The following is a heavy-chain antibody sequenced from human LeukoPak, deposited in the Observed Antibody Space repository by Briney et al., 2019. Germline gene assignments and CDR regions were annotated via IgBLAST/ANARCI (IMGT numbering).Heavy chain of an antibody. Sequence: GGSLRLSCAASGFTFSIYAMSWVRQAPGKGLEWVSVISGSGGSTYYADSVKGRFTISRDNSKNTLYLQMNSLRAEDTAVYYCQRETDAFHIWGQGTMVTVSS. CDR2: ISGSGGST. V-gene: IGHV3-23*01. J-gene: IGHJ3*02. CDR1: GFTFSIYA. CDR3: QRETDAFHI. D-gene: IGHD1-26*01.